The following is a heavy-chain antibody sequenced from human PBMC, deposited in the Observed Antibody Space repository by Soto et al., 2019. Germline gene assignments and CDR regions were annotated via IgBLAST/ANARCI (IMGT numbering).Heavy chain of an antibody. CDR2: IKQDGSEI. CDR1: GFTFSSYW. J-gene: IGHJ4*02. Sequence: EVQLVESGGGLVQSGGSLRLSCAASGFTFSSYWMSWVRQGPGKGPEWVANIKQDGSEIYYVDSVKGRFTISRDNAKSSLYLQMISLRAEDTAVYHCAKSISAIPGDSWGQGTLVTVSS. V-gene: IGHV3-7*05. D-gene: IGHD2-2*01. CDR3: AKSISAIPGDS.